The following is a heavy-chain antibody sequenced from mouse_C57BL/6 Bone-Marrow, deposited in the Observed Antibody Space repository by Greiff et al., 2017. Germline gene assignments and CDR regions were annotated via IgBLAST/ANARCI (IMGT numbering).Heavy chain of an antibody. Sequence: VQLQQSGAELVRPGTSVKVSCKASGYAFTNYLIEWVKQRPGQGLEWIGVINPGSGGTNYNEKFKGKATLTADKSSSTAYMQLSSLTSEDSAVYFCARSYYSNYVGNYFDYWGQGTTLTVSS. CDR2: INPGSGGT. J-gene: IGHJ2*01. CDR3: ARSYYSNYVGNYFDY. D-gene: IGHD2-5*01. CDR1: GYAFTNYL. V-gene: IGHV1-54*01.